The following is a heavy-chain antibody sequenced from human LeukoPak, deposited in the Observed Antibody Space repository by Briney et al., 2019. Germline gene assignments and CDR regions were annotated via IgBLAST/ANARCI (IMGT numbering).Heavy chain of an antibody. V-gene: IGHV1-3*01. CDR2: INAGNGDT. J-gene: IGHJ4*02. CDR3: VIHCSGVSCSRSYYFDS. D-gene: IGHD2-15*01. CDR1: GYTFTSYA. Sequence: ASVKVSCKASGYTFTSYAMHWVRQAPGQRLEWMGWINAGNGDTKYSQKFQDRVTITRDTSASTAYMALSSLRSEEPAVYSCVIHCSGVSCSRSYYFDSWGQGTLVTVSS.